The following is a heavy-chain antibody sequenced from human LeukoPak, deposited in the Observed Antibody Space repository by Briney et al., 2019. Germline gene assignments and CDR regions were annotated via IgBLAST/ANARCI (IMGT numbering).Heavy chain of an antibody. D-gene: IGHD3-3*01. CDR3: AKDAYYDFWSGSDY. CDR1: GFTFSSYG. V-gene: IGHV3-30*18. J-gene: IGHJ4*02. CDR2: ISYDGSNK. Sequence: GGSLRLSCAASGFTFSSYGMPWVRQAPGKGLEWVAVISYDGSNKYYADSVKGRFTISRDNSKNTLYLQMNSLRAEDTAVYYCAKDAYYDFWSGSDYWGQGTLVTVSS.